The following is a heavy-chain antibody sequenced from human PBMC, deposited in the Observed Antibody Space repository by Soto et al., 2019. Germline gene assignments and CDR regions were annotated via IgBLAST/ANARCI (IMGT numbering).Heavy chain of an antibody. CDR3: TRANWYSEY. CDR1: GGSISNHY. J-gene: IGHJ4*02. Sequence: HVQLQESGPGLVKPSETLSLTCTVSGGSISNHYWSWIRQPPGKGLEWIGYIYYNGNTNYNPPLKSRVTMSVDTSKNQISLKLSSVTAADTAVYYCTRANWYSEYWGQGTLVTVSS. V-gene: IGHV4-59*11. D-gene: IGHD7-27*01. CDR2: IYYNGNT.